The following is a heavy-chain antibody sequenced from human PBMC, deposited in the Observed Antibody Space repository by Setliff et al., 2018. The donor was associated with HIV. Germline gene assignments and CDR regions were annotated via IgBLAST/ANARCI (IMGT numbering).Heavy chain of an antibody. D-gene: IGHD2-2*01. CDR3: ARQKKSSSWSPNDY. V-gene: IGHV4-34*01. CDR2: INHNKSS. CDR1: GESLSDYY. Sequence: SETLSLTCAVYGESLSDYYWSWIRQPPGKGLEWIGEINHNKSSDYNPSLKSRVTMSVDTSRNQFSLKVKSVTAADTAVYYCARQKKSSSWSPNDYWGQGTLVTVSS. J-gene: IGHJ4*02.